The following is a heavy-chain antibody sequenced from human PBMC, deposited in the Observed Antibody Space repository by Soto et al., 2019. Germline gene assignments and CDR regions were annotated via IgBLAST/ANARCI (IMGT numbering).Heavy chain of an antibody. Sequence: EVRLVESGGGLLQPGTSVRLSCAALGFNLSSYDLHWVRQVPEKRLEWVAFFGSGGDRHYSGSVKGRFTISRDTAKKSFYLQMNSLKVGDTAVYYCGRAQSRNWNARGYGIDVWGQGTTVIVSS. D-gene: IGHD1-1*01. V-gene: IGHV3-13*04. CDR2: FGSGGDR. CDR3: GRAQSRNWNARGYGIDV. CDR1: GFNLSSYD. J-gene: IGHJ6*02.